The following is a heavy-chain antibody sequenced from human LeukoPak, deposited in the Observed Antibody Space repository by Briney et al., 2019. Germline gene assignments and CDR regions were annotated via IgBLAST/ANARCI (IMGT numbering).Heavy chain of an antibody. CDR3: ARRAGYCSSTSCYVPPWFDP. J-gene: IGHJ5*02. CDR2: IYHSGST. Sequence: SETLSLTCTVSGYSISSGFYWGWIRQPPGKGLECIGSIYHSGSTNYNPSLKSRVTISVDTSKNQFSLKLSSVTAADTAVYYCARRAGYCSSTSCYVPPWFDPWGQGTLVTVSS. D-gene: IGHD2-2*01. CDR1: GYSISSGFY. V-gene: IGHV4-38-2*02.